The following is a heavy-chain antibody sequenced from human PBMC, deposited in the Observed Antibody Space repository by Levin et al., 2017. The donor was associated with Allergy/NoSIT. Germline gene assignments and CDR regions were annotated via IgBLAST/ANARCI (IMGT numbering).Heavy chain of an antibody. Sequence: GGSLRLSCTGSGFTFGDYAMSWVRQAPGKGLEWVGFIRNKAHGATTEYAASVKGRLTISRDDSKSIAYLQMNSLKTEDTAVYFCARGGPPNYDYNWGSYRDGYFDYWGQGTLVTVSS. CDR1: GFTFGDYA. CDR3: ARGGPPNYDYNWGSYRDGYFDY. CDR2: IRNKAHGATT. J-gene: IGHJ4*02. V-gene: IGHV3-49*04. D-gene: IGHD3-16*02.